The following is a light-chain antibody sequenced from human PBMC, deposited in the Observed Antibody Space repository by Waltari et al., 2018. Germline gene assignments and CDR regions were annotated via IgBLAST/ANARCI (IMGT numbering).Light chain of an antibody. V-gene: IGKV3-11*01. CDR1: QSVSSY. CDR3: QQRSNWPPMYT. J-gene: IGKJ2*01. CDR2: DAS. Sequence: EIVLTQSPATLSLSPGERATLSCRASQSVSSYLAWYQQKPGQAPRLLIYDASNRATGIPARFSGSGSGTDFTLTISSLGPEDFAVYYCQQRSNWPPMYTFGQATKLTIK.